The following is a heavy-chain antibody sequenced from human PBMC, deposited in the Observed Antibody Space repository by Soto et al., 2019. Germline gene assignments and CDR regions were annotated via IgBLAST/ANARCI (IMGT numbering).Heavy chain of an antibody. CDR3: ARDTGGSYDC. CDR2: TRNKANSYSP. Sequence: EVQLVESGGGLVQPGGSLRLSCAASGFTFSDYYMDWVRQVPGKGLEWVGRTRNKANSYSPEYAPSVKGRFIISRQDLEDSMYLQMNSLKTEDTAVYYCARDTGGSYDCWGQGALVTVSS. J-gene: IGHJ4*02. V-gene: IGHV3-72*01. CDR1: GFTFSDYY. D-gene: IGHD1-26*01.